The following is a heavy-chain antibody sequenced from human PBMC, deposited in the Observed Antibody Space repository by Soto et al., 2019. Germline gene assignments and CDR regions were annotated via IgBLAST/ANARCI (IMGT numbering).Heavy chain of an antibody. Sequence: QVQLVQSGAEVKKPGASVKVSCKVSGYTLTELSMHWVRQAPGKGLEWMGGFDPEDGETIYAQKFQGRVTMTEDTSTDTAYMELSSLRSEDTAVYYCATVPGYDFGSGYRRWFDPWGQGTLVTVSS. V-gene: IGHV1-24*01. J-gene: IGHJ5*02. CDR3: ATVPGYDFGSGYRRWFDP. D-gene: IGHD3-3*01. CDR2: FDPEDGET. CDR1: GYTLTELS.